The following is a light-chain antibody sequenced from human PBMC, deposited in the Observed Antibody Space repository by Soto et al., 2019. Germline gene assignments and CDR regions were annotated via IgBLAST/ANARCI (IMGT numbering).Light chain of an antibody. J-gene: IGLJ3*02. V-gene: IGLV2-14*01. CDR3: SSYTTINTLV. CDR2: EVS. CDR1: NSDVGGYNY. Sequence: QSALTQPASVSGSPGQSITISCTGTNSDVGGYNYVSWYQQHPGKVPKLMIFEVSYWPSGVSNRFSGSKSGNTASLTISGLQAEDEADYYCSSYTTINTLVFGGGTKVTVL.